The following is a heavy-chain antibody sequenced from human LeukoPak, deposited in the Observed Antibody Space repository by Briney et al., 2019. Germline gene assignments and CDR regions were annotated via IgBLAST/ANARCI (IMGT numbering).Heavy chain of an antibody. V-gene: IGHV1-24*01. D-gene: IGHD2-2*01. CDR2: FDPEDGET. CDR3: ATVLYCSSTSCTGGWFDP. Sequence: ASVKVSCKVSGYTLTELSMHWVRQAPGKGLEWMGGFDPEDGETIYAQKFQGRVTMTEDTSTDTAYMELSSLRSEDTAVYYCATVLYCSSTSCTGGWFDPWGQGTLVTVSS. CDR1: GYTLTELS. J-gene: IGHJ5*02.